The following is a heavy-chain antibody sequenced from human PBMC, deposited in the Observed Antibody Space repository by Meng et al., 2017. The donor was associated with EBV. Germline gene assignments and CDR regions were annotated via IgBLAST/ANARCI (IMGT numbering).Heavy chain of an antibody. D-gene: IGHD6-13*01. CDR3: AKGADLAAAGTFWFDP. V-gene: IGHV1-2*06. CDR2: INPNSGGT. J-gene: IGHJ5*02. Sequence: VHTGARLKNPGAAGKVSCSASGSLFNGYHMHWVRQAPGKGLEWMGRINPNSGGTNYAQKFQGRFTMTRDTSISTAYMELSRLRSDDTAVYYCAKGADLAAAGTFWFDPWGQGTLVTVSS. CDR1: GSLFNGYH.